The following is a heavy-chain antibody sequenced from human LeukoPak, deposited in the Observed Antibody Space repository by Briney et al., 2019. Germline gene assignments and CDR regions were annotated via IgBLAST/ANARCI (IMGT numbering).Heavy chain of an antibody. J-gene: IGHJ4*02. V-gene: IGHV4-39*07. CDR2: IYYSGST. Sequence: PSETLSLTCTVSGGSMSSTSYYWGWIRQPPGKGLEWIGSIYYSGSTYYNPSLKSRVTISIDTSKNLFSLKLDSLIAADTAVYYCARSATVTTGYFDYWGRGTLVAVSP. CDR3: ARSATVTTGYFDY. CDR1: GGSMSSTSYY. D-gene: IGHD4-17*01.